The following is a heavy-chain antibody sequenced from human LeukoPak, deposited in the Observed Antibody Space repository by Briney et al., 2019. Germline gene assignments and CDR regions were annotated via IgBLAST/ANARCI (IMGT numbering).Heavy chain of an antibody. CDR2: IYSGGST. Sequence: GGSLRLSCAASGFTVSSNYMSWVRQAPGKGLEWVSVIYSGGSTYYADSVKGRFTISRDNSKNTLYLQMNSLRAEDTAVYYCARAYSGSYWVEYFQHWGQGTLVTVSS. CDR3: ARAYSGSYWVEYFQH. D-gene: IGHD1-26*01. J-gene: IGHJ1*01. CDR1: GFTVSSNY. V-gene: IGHV3-53*01.